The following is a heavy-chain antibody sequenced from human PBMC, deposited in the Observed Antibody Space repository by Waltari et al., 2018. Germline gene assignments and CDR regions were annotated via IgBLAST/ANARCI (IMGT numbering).Heavy chain of an antibody. Sequence: EVQLVESGGGLVQPGRSLRLSCAASGFPFADYAMHWVRQAPGKGLEWVSGISWNSGSIGYADSVKGRFTISRDNAKNSLYLQMNSLRAEDTALYYCAKDLAFGTMVRGVLDYWGQGTLVTVSS. J-gene: IGHJ4*02. D-gene: IGHD3-10*01. CDR3: AKDLAFGTMVRGVLDY. CDR2: ISWNSGSI. CDR1: GFPFADYA. V-gene: IGHV3-9*01.